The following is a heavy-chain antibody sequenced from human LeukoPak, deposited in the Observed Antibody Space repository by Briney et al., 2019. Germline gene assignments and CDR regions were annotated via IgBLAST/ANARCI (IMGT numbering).Heavy chain of an antibody. CDR2: ISYDGSIK. CDR1: GFTFSIYG. Sequence: PGGSLRLSCAASGFTFSIYGMHWVRQAPGEGLEWVAVISYDGSIKYYADSVKGRFTISRENSKNTLFLQMNSLRDEDTAVYYCAKEGMEYCSGGSCYDDEDAFDIWGQGTMVTVSS. D-gene: IGHD2-15*01. CDR3: AKEGMEYCSGGSCYDDEDAFDI. V-gene: IGHV3-30*18. J-gene: IGHJ3*02.